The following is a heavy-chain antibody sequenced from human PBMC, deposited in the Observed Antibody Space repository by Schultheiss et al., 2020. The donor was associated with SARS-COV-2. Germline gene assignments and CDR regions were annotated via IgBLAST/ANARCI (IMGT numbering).Heavy chain of an antibody. CDR2: IYPGDSDT. CDR1: GYSFTSYW. D-gene: IGHD4-23*01. CDR3: ARQGYGGNSSPYYYYGMDV. Sequence: GGSLRLSCKGSGYSFTSYWIGWVRQMPGKGLEWMGIIYPGDSDTRYSPSFQGQVTISADKSISTAYLQWSSLKASDTAMYYCARQGYGGNSSPYYYYGMDVWGQGTTVTVSS. V-gene: IGHV5-51*01. J-gene: IGHJ6*02.